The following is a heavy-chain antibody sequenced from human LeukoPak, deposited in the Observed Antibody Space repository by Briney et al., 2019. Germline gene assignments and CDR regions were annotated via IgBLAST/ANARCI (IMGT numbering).Heavy chain of an antibody. CDR1: GFTFSDYT. CDR2: ISYDGRGK. D-gene: IGHD3-10*01. V-gene: IGHV3-30*04. J-gene: IGHJ4*02. Sequence: PTGGSLRLSCAASGFTFSDYTMHWVRQAPGKGLEWVAVISYDGRGKYYADSVKGRFTISRDNSKNTLYLQMNSLRAEDTDVYYCAKDGSGYYGSGTFSYWGQGTLVTVSS. CDR3: AKDGSGYYGSGTFSY.